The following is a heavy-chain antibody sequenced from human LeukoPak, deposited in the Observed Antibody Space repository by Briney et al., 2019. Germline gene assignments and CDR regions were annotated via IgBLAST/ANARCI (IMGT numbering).Heavy chain of an antibody. V-gene: IGHV3-74*01. D-gene: IGHD6-19*01. CDR3: ATRQWLAPPPDS. CDR1: GFTFSKYW. Sequence: PGGSLRLSCAASGFTFSKYWMFWGRQAPGKGLESVSRINTDGTVTTYADPVKGRFTVSRDNADNTMFLQMNSVRDEDTAVYYCATRQWLAPPPDSWGQGTPVTVSS. CDR2: INTDGTVT. J-gene: IGHJ4*02.